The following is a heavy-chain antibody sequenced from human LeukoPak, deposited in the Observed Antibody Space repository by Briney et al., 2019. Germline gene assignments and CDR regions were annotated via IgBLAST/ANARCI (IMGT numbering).Heavy chain of an antibody. J-gene: IGHJ6*03. V-gene: IGHV3-23*01. D-gene: IGHD2-15*01. Sequence: GGSLRLSCAASGFSFSSSPMSWVRQAPGKGLEWVSAISGSGGSTYYADSVKGRFTISRDNSKNTLYLQMNSLRAEDTAVYYCAKSLYCNGGSCYSFYYYYYYMDVWGKGTTVTVSS. CDR3: AKSLYCNGGSCYSFYYYYYYMDV. CDR2: ISGSGGST. CDR1: GFSFSSSP.